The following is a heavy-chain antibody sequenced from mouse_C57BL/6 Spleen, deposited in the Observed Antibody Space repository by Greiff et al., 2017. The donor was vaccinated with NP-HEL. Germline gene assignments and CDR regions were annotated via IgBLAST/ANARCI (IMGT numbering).Heavy chain of an antibody. V-gene: IGHV10-3*01. CDR2: IRSKSSNYAT. CDR1: GFTFNTYA. CDR3: VRSRYYDYDYAMDY. Sequence: EVQGVESGGGLVQPKGSLKLSCAASGFTFNTYAMHWVRQAPGKGLEWVARIRSKSSNYATYYADSVKDRFTISRDDSQSMLYLQMNNLKTEDTAMYYCVRSRYYDYDYAMDYWGQGTSVTVSS. D-gene: IGHD2-4*01. J-gene: IGHJ4*01.